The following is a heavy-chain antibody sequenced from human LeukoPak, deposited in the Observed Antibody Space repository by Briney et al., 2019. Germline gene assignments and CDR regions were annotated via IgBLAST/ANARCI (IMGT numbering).Heavy chain of an antibody. CDR1: GFTFSSYS. D-gene: IGHD2-8*01. J-gene: IGHJ5*02. Sequence: PGGSLRLSCAASGFTFSSYSMNWVRQAPGKGLEWVSSISSSSSYIYYADSVKGRFTISRDNAKNSLYLQMNSLRAEDTTVYYCARDRYCTNGVCYSNWFDPWGQGTLVTVSS. CDR2: ISSSSSYI. V-gene: IGHV3-21*01. CDR3: ARDRYCTNGVCYSNWFDP.